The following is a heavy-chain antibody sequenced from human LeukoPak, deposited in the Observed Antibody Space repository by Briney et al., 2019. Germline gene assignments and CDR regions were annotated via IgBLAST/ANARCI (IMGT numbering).Heavy chain of an antibody. CDR2: IYYSGST. Sequence: SETLSLTCTVSGGSVSSGSYYWSWIRQPPGKGLEWIGYIYYSGSTNYNPSLKSRVTISVDTSKNQFSLKLSSVTAADTAVHYCARVRPLDAFDIWGQGTMVTVSS. CDR3: ARVRPLDAFDI. CDR1: GGSVSSGSYY. V-gene: IGHV4-61*01. J-gene: IGHJ3*02.